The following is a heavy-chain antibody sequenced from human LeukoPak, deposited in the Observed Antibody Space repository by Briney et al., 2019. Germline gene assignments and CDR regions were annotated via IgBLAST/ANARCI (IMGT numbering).Heavy chain of an antibody. Sequence: ASVKVSCKASGYTFTSYGISWVRQAPGQGLEWMGWISAYNGNTNYAQKLQGRVTMTTDTSTSTAYMELRSLRSDDTAVYYCARGEYSGSYYAGAFDYWGQGTLVTVSS. D-gene: IGHD1-26*01. J-gene: IGHJ4*02. CDR3: ARGEYSGSYYAGAFDY. V-gene: IGHV1-18*01. CDR1: GYTFTSYG. CDR2: ISAYNGNT.